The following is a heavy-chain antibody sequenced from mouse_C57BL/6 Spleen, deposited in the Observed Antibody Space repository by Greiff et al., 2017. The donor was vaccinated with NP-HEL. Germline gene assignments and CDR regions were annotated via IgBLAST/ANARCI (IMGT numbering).Heavy chain of an antibody. CDR1: GYTFTDYY. CDR2: INPNNGGT. J-gene: IGHJ3*01. Sequence: EVQLQQSGPELVKPGASVKISCKASGYTFTDYYMNWVKQSHGKSLEWIGDINPNNGGTSYNQKFKGKATLTVDKSSSTAYMELRSLTSEDSAVYYCAYPIPFAYWGQGTLVTVSA. CDR3: AYPIPFAY. V-gene: IGHV1-26*01. D-gene: IGHD6-5*01.